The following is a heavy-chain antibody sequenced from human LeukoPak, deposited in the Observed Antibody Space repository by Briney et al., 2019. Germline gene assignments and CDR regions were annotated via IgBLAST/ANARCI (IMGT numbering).Heavy chain of an antibody. J-gene: IGHJ6*02. V-gene: IGHV3-49*04. D-gene: IGHD1-26*01. Sequence: PGGSLRLSCTASGFTFGDYAMSWVRQAPGKGLEWVGFIRSKAYGGTTEYAASVKGRFTISRDDSKSIAYLQMNSLKNEDTAVYYCTRVGGRGYYYYGMDVWGQGTTVIVSS. CDR1: GFTFGDYA. CDR2: IRSKAYGGTT. CDR3: TRVGGRGYYYYGMDV.